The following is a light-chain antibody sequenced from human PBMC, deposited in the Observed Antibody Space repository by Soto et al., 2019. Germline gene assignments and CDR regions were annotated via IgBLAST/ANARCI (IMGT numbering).Light chain of an antibody. Sequence: EVVVTQSPGTLFLSPGERATLSCRTSHTVSSNYLAWYQHKPGQAPRLLIYSVSRRATGIPDRFSGSGSGSDFTLTISRLEPEDVAMYYCKNYGGSQTFGQGTRLEIK. J-gene: IGKJ5*01. V-gene: IGKV3-20*01. CDR2: SVS. CDR3: KNYGGSQT. CDR1: HTVSSNY.